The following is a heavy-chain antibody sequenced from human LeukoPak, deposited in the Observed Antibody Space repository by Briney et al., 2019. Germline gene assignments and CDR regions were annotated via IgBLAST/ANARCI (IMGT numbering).Heavy chain of an antibody. V-gene: IGHV3-66*01. D-gene: IGHD1-7*01. CDR3: ASSPPTGTTWYFDL. CDR1: GFTVSNNY. J-gene: IGHJ2*01. CDR2: IYSGGST. Sequence: GGSLRLSCAASGFTVSNNYMSWVRQAPGKGLEWVSVIYSGGSTYYGDSVKGRFTISRDNSKNTLYLQMNSLRAEDTAVYYCASSPPTGTTWYFDLWGRGTLVTVSS.